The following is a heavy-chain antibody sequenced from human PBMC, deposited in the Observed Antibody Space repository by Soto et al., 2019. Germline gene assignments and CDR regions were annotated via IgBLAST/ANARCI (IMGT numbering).Heavy chain of an antibody. J-gene: IGHJ4*02. D-gene: IGHD3-22*01. CDR1: GFTVSSNY. Sequence: GGSLRLSCAASGFTVSSNYMSWVRQAPGKGLEWVSVIYSGGSTYYADSVKGRFTISRDNSKNTLYLQMNSLRAEDTAVYYCAMVEYYYVSSGYYDIDYWGQGTLVTVSS. CDR3: AMVEYYYVSSGYYDIDY. V-gene: IGHV3-53*01. CDR2: IYSGGST.